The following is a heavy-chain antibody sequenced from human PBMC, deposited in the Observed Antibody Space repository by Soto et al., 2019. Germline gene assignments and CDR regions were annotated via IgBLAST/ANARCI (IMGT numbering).Heavy chain of an antibody. CDR2: IWYDGSNK. J-gene: IGHJ4*02. Sequence: QVQLVESGGGVVQPGRSLRLSCAASGFTFSSYGMHWVRQAPGKGLEWVAVIWYDGSNKYYADSVKGRFTISRDNSKNTLYLQKDSPRAEDTAVYYCARDGGKGIVVVVAAPYFDYWGQGTLVTVSS. CDR3: ARDGGKGIVVVVAAPYFDY. D-gene: IGHD2-15*01. CDR1: GFTFSSYG. V-gene: IGHV3-33*01.